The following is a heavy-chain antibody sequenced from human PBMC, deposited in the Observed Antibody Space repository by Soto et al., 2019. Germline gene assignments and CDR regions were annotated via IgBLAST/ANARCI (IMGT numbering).Heavy chain of an antibody. CDR1: GGSISSYY. CDR2: IYYSGST. D-gene: IGHD2-21*01. Sequence: ASETLSLTCTVSGGSISSYYWSWIRQPPGKGLEWIGYIYYSGSTNYNPSLKSRVTISVDTSKNQFSLKLSSVTAADTAVYYCAREGLFSENWFDPWGQGTLVTVSS. CDR3: AREGLFSENWFDP. J-gene: IGHJ5*02. V-gene: IGHV4-59*01.